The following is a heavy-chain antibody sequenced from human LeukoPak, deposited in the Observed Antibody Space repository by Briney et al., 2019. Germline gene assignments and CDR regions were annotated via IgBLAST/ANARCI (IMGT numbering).Heavy chain of an antibody. V-gene: IGHV3-66*01. CDR2: IYSGGST. CDR1: GFTFSDYY. J-gene: IGHJ6*02. Sequence: PGGSLRLSCAASGFTFSDYYMSWIRQSPGKGLEWVSVIYSGGSTYYADSVKGRFTISRDNSKNTLYLQMNSLRAEDTAVYYCARDSPEYYYYGMDVWGQGTTVTVSS. CDR3: ARDSPEYYYYGMDV.